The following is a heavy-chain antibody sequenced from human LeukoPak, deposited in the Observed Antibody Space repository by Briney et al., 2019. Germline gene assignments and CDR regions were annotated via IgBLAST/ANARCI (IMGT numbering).Heavy chain of an antibody. V-gene: IGHV1-18*01. J-gene: IGHJ4*02. CDR1: GYTFTSYG. D-gene: IGHD5-18*01. Sequence: ASVKVSCKASGYTFTSYGISWVRQAPGQGLEWMGWISAYNGNTNYAQKLQGRVTMTTDTSTSTAYMELRSLRSDDTAVYYCARDLIVDTAMVYFDYWGQGTLVTVSS. CDR2: ISAYNGNT. CDR3: ARDLIVDTAMVYFDY.